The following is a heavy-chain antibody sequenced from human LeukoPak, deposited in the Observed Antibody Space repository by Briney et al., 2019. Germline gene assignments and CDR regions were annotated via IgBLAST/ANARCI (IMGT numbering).Heavy chain of an antibody. Sequence: GASVKVSCKASGYTFTSYGISWVRQAPGQGLEWMGWISAYNGNTNYAQKLRGRVTMTTDTSTSTAYMELRSLRSDDTAVYYCARESSQGYCSGGSCPNWFDPWGQGTLVTVSS. V-gene: IGHV1-18*01. CDR2: ISAYNGNT. CDR3: ARESSQGYCSGGSCPNWFDP. CDR1: GYTFTSYG. J-gene: IGHJ5*02. D-gene: IGHD2-15*01.